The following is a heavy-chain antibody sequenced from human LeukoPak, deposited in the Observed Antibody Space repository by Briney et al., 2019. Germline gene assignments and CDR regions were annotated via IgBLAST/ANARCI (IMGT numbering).Heavy chain of an antibody. CDR3: AKDYEPLVGVHRWGDWFDP. CDR1: GFTFSTYA. CDR2: ISGTGGST. J-gene: IGHJ5*02. V-gene: IGHV3-23*01. Sequence: GSLRLSCAASGFTFSTYAMTWVRQAPGKGLEWVSLISGTGGSTYYADSVKGRFTISRDNSKNTLYLQMNSLRAEHTAVYYCAKDYEPLVGVHRWGDWFDPWGQGTLVTVSS. D-gene: IGHD1-26*01.